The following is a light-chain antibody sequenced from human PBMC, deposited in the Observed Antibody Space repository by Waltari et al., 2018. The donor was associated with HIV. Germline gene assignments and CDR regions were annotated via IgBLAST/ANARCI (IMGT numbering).Light chain of an antibody. CDR1: RDINNW. CDR3: HQYSNSSPYT. J-gene: IGKJ2*01. CDR2: KVS. V-gene: IGKV1-5*03. Sequence: DIQMTQSPSTLSASVGVRVIITCRASRDINNWLAWYQQKPGKAPRLLMYKVSTLESGVPSRFSGRGSGTEFTLTINNLQPEDFATYYCHQYSNSSPYTFGPGTKL.